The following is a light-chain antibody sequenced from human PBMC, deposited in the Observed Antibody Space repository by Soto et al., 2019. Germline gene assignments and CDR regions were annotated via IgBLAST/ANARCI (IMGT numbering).Light chain of an antibody. CDR3: SSFTSRSSLI. V-gene: IGLV2-14*01. J-gene: IGLJ2*01. CDR1: MRDIGAYNI. Sequence: QSALTQPASVSGSPGQSITIFCAGTMRDIGAYNIVSWYQQHPGRAPQLIIYEVRNRPSGSSFRFSGSKSGNTASLTISGLQAEDEADYYCSSFTSRSSLIFGGGTKVTVL. CDR2: EVR.